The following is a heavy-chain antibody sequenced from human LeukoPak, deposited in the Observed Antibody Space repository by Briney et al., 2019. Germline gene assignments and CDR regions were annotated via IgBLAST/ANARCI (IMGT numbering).Heavy chain of an antibody. CDR3: ARDLSSDYDS. V-gene: IGHV3-53*04. CDR1: GFTVSSNY. CDR2: IYSGGST. Sequence: GGSLRLSCAASGFTVSSNYMSWVRQAPGKGLEWVSVIYSGGSTYYAGSVKGRFTISRHNSKNTLYLQMNSLRAEDTAVYYCARDLSSDYDSWGQGPLDPVSS. J-gene: IGHJ5*02. D-gene: IGHD5-12*01.